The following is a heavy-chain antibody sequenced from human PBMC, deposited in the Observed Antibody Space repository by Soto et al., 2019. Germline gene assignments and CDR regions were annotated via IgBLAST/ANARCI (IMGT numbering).Heavy chain of an antibody. J-gene: IGHJ4*02. CDR1: GFTFSSYG. CDR2: IWYDGSNK. Sequence: QVQLVESGGGVVQPGRSLRLSCAASGFTFSSYGMHWVRQAPGKGLEWVAVIWYDGSNKYYADSVKGRFTISRDNSKNTLYLQMNSRRAEDTAVYYCARDKGYFDYWGQGTLVTVSS. V-gene: IGHV3-33*01. CDR3: ARDKGYFDY.